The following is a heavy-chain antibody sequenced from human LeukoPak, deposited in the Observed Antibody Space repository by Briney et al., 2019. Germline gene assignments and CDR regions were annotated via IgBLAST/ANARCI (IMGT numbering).Heavy chain of an antibody. J-gene: IGHJ1*01. D-gene: IGHD4-17*01. CDR1: GGSFSGYY. V-gene: IGHV4-34*01. CDR2: INHSGSS. CDR3: ARGEDGDYYFQH. Sequence: SETLSLTCAVYGGSFSGYYWSWIRQPPGKGLEWIGEINHSGSSNYSPSLKSRVTISVDTSKNQFSLKLSSVTAADTAVYYCARGEDGDYYFQHWGQGTLVTVSS.